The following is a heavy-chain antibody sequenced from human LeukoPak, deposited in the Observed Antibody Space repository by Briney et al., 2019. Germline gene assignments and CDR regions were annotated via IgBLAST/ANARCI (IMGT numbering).Heavy chain of an antibody. CDR2: ISGYNGDT. D-gene: IGHD6-19*01. J-gene: IGHJ4*02. CDR3: VRDLGSGWPDY. V-gene: IGHV1-18*01. CDR1: GYTFTSYG. Sequence: ASVTVSCKTSGYTFTSYGISWVRQAPGQGLEWMGWISGYNGDTNYAQKFQGRVTMTTDTSTSTGYMELRSLRSDDTAVYYCVRDLGSGWPDYWGQGTLVTVSS.